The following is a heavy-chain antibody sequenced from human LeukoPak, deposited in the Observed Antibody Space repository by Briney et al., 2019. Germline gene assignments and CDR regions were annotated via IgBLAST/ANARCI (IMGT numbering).Heavy chain of an antibody. CDR1: GYTFTGYY. V-gene: IGHV1-2*02. CDR3: ARVRPGRVPAAINAFDI. D-gene: IGHD2-2*01. Sequence: ASVKVSCKASGYTFTGYYMHWVRHAPGQGLEWMGWINPNSGGTNYAQKFQGRVTMTRDTSISTAYMELSRLRSDDTAVYYCARVRPGRVPAAINAFDIWGQGTMVTVSS. J-gene: IGHJ3*02. CDR2: INPNSGGT.